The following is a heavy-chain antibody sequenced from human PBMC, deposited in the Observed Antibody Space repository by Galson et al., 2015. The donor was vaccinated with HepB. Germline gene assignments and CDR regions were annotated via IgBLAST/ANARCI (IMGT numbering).Heavy chain of an antibody. Sequence: SLRLSCAASGFTVSSNYMSWVRQAPGKGLEWVSVIYSGGSTYYADSVKGRFTISRDNSKNTLYLQMNSLRAEDTAVYYCARDGLERLFDYWGQGTLVTVSS. CDR2: IYSGGST. D-gene: IGHD1-1*01. CDR3: ARDGLERLFDY. V-gene: IGHV3-66*01. CDR1: GFTVSSNY. J-gene: IGHJ4*02.